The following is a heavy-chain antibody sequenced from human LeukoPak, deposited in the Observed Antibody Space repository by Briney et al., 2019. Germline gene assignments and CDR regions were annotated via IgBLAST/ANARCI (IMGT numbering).Heavy chain of an antibody. D-gene: IGHD3-10*01. V-gene: IGHV3-48*04. Sequence: GGSLRLSCAASRFTFSSYSMNWVRQAPGKGLEWVSYISSSTSTIYYADSVKGRFTISRDNAKNSLYLQMSSLRAEDMVVYYCARGIYGSGSPNLDYWGQGTLVTVSS. J-gene: IGHJ4*02. CDR1: RFTFSSYS. CDR3: ARGIYGSGSPNLDY. CDR2: ISSSTSTI.